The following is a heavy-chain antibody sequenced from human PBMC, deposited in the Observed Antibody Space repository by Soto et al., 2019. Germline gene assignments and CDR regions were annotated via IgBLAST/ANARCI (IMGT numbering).Heavy chain of an antibody. CDR2: IITFVGNA. Sequence: QVQLVQSGPEVKKPGSSVKVSCTTSGCTLSSYSISWVRQAPGQGLEWVGRIITFVGNANDAQPFQGRVTITADRSKDTTYMELRRLTSDDTAVYYCARVTCVHDSGGNYMDVWGTGTTVTVSS. CDR3: ARVTCVHDSGGNYMDV. CDR1: GCTLSSYS. D-gene: IGHD2-15*01. V-gene: IGHV1-69*08. J-gene: IGHJ6*03.